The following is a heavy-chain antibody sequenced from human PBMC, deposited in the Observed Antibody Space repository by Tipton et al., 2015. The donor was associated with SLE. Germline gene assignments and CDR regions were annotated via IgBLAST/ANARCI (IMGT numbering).Heavy chain of an antibody. CDR1: GDSISNSYF. V-gene: IGHV4-38-2*02. CDR3: ARPLIGGSSGFFDS. D-gene: IGHD2-15*01. Sequence: GLVKPSETLSLTCTVSGDSISNSYFWGWIRQSPGKGLEWIGNIYHSGTTYYNPSLESRVTISVDTPQNQVSLKLTSVTAADTAVYYCARPLIGGSSGFFDSWGQGTLVTVSS. CDR2: IYHSGTT. J-gene: IGHJ4*02.